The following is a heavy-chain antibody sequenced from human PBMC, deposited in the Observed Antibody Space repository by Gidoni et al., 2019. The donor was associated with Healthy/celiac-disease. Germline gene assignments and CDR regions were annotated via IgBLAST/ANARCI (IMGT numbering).Heavy chain of an antibody. CDR1: GYTFTGHY. D-gene: IGHD3-3*01. CDR3: ARGQRDGYDFWSGDPTVVHYYMDV. CDR2: INPNSGGT. J-gene: IGHJ6*03. Sequence: QVQLVQSGAGVKKPGASVKVSCKASGYTFTGHYMHWVRQAPGKGLEWMGWINPNSGGTNYAQKFQGRVTMTRDTSISTAYMELSRLRSDDTAVYYCARGQRDGYDFWSGDPTVVHYYMDVWGKGTTVTVSS. V-gene: IGHV1-2*02.